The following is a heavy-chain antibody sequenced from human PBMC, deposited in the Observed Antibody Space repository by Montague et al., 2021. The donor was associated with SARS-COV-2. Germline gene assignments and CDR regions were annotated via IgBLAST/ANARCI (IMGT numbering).Heavy chain of an antibody. J-gene: IGHJ3*02. Sequence: TLSLTCTVSGGSIRSYYWSWIRQPPGKGLEWIGYIYYSGSTNYNPSLKSRVTISVDTSKNQFSLKLSSVTAADTAVYYCARTYYDILTGYYNRGAFDIWGQGTMVTVSS. V-gene: IGHV4-59*08. D-gene: IGHD3-9*01. CDR2: IYYSGST. CDR3: ARTYYDILTGYYNRGAFDI. CDR1: GGSIRSYY.